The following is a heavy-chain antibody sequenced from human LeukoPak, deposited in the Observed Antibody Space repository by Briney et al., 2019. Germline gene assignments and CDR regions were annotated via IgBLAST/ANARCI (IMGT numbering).Heavy chain of an antibody. V-gene: IGHV3-48*02. Sequence: QTGGSLRLSCAASGFTFSSYRMTWVRQAPGKGLEWVSYISSSSSTIYYADSVKGRFTISRDNAKNSLYLQMNSLRDEDTAVYYCARVAGSFFAFGKGGDAFDIWGQGTMVTVSS. J-gene: IGHJ3*02. D-gene: IGHD1-26*01. CDR2: ISSSSSTI. CDR3: ARVAGSFFAFGKGGDAFDI. CDR1: GFTFSSYR.